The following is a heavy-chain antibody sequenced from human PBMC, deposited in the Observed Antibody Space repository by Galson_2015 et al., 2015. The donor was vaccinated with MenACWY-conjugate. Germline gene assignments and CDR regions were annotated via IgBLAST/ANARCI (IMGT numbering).Heavy chain of an antibody. CDR3: ARIRGYSNGWSHDY. CDR2: IDWDDDK. J-gene: IGHJ4*02. V-gene: IGHV2-70*11. D-gene: IGHD6-19*01. Sequence: PALVTPPQTLTLPCTFSGFSLTTDGMCVSWIRQPPGKALEWLARIDWDDDKYYSTSLKTKLTISKGTSQTQVVLTMTNMDPVDTATYYCARIRGYSNGWSHDYWGQGTLVTVSS. CDR1: GFSLTTDGMC.